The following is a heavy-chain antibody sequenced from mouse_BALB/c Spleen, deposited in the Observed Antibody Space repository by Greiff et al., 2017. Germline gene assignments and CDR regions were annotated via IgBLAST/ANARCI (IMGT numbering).Heavy chain of an antibody. CDR1: GFTFTDYY. CDR3: ARESTYGNYPYYYAMDY. D-gene: IGHD2-10*02. CDR2: IRNKANGYTT. V-gene: IGHV7-3*02. J-gene: IGHJ4*01. Sequence: EVKLVESGGGLVQPGGSLRLSCATSGFTFTDYYMSWVRQPPGKALEWLGFIRNKANGYTTEYSASVKGRFTISRDNSQSILYLQMNTLRAEDSATYYCARESTYGNYPYYYAMDYWGQGTSVTVSS.